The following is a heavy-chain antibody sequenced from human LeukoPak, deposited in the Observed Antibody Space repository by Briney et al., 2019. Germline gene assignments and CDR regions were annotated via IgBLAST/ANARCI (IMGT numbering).Heavy chain of an antibody. CDR1: GFTFSRAW. CDR3: ARDADGYED. D-gene: IGHD5-24*01. Sequence: QAGGSLRLSCAASGFTFSRAWMSWVRQAPGKRLEWVANIKEDGSEDYYADSVKGRFAISKDNAKNSLYLQMNNLRAEDTAMYYCARDADGYEDWGQGTLVTVSS. V-gene: IGHV3-7*01. J-gene: IGHJ4*02. CDR2: IKEDGSED.